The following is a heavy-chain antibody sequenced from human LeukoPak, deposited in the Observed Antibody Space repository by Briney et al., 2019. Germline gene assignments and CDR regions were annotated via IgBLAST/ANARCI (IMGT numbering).Heavy chain of an antibody. J-gene: IGHJ4*02. CDR2: ITGSGGNT. CDR1: GFTFSSYA. V-gene: IGHV3-23*01. Sequence: GGSLRLSCAASGFTFSSYAMSWVRQAPGKGLEWVSVITGSGGNTYYADSVKGRFTISKDNSKNTVYLQMSSLRAEDTAEYYCAKGGSYTLTGYAPFDYWGQGTLVTVSS. D-gene: IGHD3-9*01. CDR3: AKGGSYTLTGYAPFDY.